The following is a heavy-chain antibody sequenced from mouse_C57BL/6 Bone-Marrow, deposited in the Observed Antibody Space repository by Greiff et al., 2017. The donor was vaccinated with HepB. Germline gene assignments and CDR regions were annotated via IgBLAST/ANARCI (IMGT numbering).Heavy chain of an antibody. CDR3: ARKSITTVVEDYYAMDD. J-gene: IGHJ4*01. Sequence: VQLQQSGAELARPGASVKLSCKASGYTFTSYGISWVKQRTGQGLEWIGEIYPRSGNTYYNEKFKGKATLTADKSSSTAYMELRSLTSEDSAVYFCARKSITTVVEDYYAMDDWGQGTSVTVSS. CDR1: GYTFTSYG. V-gene: IGHV1-81*01. D-gene: IGHD1-1*01. CDR2: IYPRSGNT.